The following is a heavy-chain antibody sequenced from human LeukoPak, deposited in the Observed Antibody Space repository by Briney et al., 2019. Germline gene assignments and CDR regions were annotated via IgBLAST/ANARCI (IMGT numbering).Heavy chain of an antibody. CDR1: GYSFTNYW. CDR3: ARRVVATPGAFDI. D-gene: IGHD2-15*01. Sequence: GESLKISCKGSGYSFTNYWIGWVRQMPGKGLEWMGIIYPGDSDTRYSPSFQGQVTISADKSISTAYLQWSSRKASDTAMYYCARRVVATPGAFDIWGQGTMVTVSS. J-gene: IGHJ3*02. V-gene: IGHV5-51*01. CDR2: IYPGDSDT.